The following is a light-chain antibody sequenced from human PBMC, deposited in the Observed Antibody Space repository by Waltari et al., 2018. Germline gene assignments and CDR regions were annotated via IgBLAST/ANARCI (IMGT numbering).Light chain of an antibody. CDR3: QQFGDSHKT. V-gene: IGKV3-20*01. CDR2: AGS. Sequence: EIVLTQSPGILSLSPGERATLSCTASQPISNKYLAWYQPKPGQTPRLLIFAGSIRATGIPDRFRGAGFGTDFTLTVTRLEPEDFATYYCQQFGDSHKTFGQGTKVEVK. CDR1: QPISNKY. J-gene: IGKJ1*01.